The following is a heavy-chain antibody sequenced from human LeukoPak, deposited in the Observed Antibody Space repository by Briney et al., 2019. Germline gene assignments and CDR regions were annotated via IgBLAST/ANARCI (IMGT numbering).Heavy chain of an antibody. CDR1: GFTFSSYG. CDR2: IWYDGSNK. D-gene: IGHD2-2*01. V-gene: IGHV3-33*06. J-gene: IGHJ4*02. Sequence: PGGSLRLSCAASGFTFSSYGMHWVRQAPGKGLEWVAVIWYDGSNKYYADSVKGRFTISRDNSKNTLYLQMNSLRAEDTAVYYCAKGKGDIVVVPGDYWGQGTLVTVSS. CDR3: AKGKGDIVVVPGDY.